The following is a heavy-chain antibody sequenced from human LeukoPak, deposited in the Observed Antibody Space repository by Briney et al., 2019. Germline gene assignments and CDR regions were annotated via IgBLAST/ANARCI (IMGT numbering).Heavy chain of an antibody. V-gene: IGHV3-9*01. J-gene: IGHJ4*02. CDR3: AKASGGYCSSISCYHSDY. CDR1: GFTFGDYA. Sequence: GGSLRLSCAASGFTFGDYAMHWARQAPGKGLEWVSSISWNSGTRRYADSVKGRFTISRDNAKNSLYLQMNGLRAEDTALYYCAKASGGYCSSISCYHSDYWGQGILVTVSS. CDR2: ISWNSGTR. D-gene: IGHD2-2*01.